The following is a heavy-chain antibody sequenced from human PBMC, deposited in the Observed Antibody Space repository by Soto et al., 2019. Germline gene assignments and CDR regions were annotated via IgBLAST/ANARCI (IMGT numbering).Heavy chain of an antibody. D-gene: IGHD3-22*01. J-gene: IGHJ4*02. V-gene: IGHV1-58*01. Sequence: SVKVSCKASGFTFTSSAVQWVRQARGQRLEWIGWIVVGSGNTNYAQKFQERVTITRDMSTSTAYMELSSLRSEDTAVYYCAADRGYYDSSGYYYWGQGTLVTVSS. CDR2: IVVGSGNT. CDR3: AADRGYYDSSGYYY. CDR1: GFTFTSSA.